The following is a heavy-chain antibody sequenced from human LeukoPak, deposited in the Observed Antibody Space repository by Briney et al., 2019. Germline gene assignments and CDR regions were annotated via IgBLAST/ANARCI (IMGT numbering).Heavy chain of an antibody. D-gene: IGHD3-3*01. CDR1: GYTFTGYY. J-gene: IGHJ4*02. CDR2: INPNSGGT. V-gene: IGHV1-2*02. CDR3: ARENILEWLLDLRGEFDY. Sequence: ASVKVSCKASGYTFTGYYMHWVRQAPGQGLEWMGWINPNSGGTNYAQKFQGRVTMTRDTSISTAYMELSRLRSDDTAVYYCARENILEWLLDLRGEFDYWGQGTLVTVSS.